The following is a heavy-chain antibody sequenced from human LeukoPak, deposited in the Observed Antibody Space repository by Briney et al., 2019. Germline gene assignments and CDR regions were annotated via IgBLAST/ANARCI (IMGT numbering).Heavy chain of an antibody. J-gene: IGHJ4*02. D-gene: IGHD4-23*01. CDR2: INYSGST. CDR3: ARDMPDPDYGGNSFLFDY. V-gene: IGHV4-59*01. Sequence: SETLSLTCSVSGGSISGYFWSWLRQPPGEGLEWIGYINYSGSTNYNPSLKSRVTISVDTSKNQFSLKLSSVTAADAAVYYCARDMPDPDYGGNSFLFDYWGQGTLVTVSS. CDR1: GGSISGYF.